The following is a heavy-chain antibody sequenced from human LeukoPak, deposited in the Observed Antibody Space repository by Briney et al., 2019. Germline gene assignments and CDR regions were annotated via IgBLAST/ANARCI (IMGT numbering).Heavy chain of an antibody. J-gene: IGHJ3*02. CDR2: IYAGGST. V-gene: IGHV3-53*01. CDR1: GFTVSSSY. CDR3: ARDLGLMAAAGTSPFDI. D-gene: IGHD6-13*01. Sequence: GGSLRLSCAASGFTVSSSYMSWVRQAPGTGLEWISGIYAGGSTFYADSVKGRFIISRDNSKNTLYLQMNSLRAEDTAIYYCARDLGLMAAAGTSPFDIWGQGTMVTVSS.